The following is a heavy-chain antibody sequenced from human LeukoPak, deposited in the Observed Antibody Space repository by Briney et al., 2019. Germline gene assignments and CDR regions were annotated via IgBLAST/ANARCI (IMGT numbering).Heavy chain of an antibody. D-gene: IGHD3-22*01. J-gene: IGHJ4*02. CDR3: ARRMGDYDSSPFDY. V-gene: IGHV3-48*03. CDR2: ISSSGSTI. Sequence: GGSLRLSCAASGFTFSSYEMNWVRQAPGKGLEWVSYISSSGSTIYYADSVKGRFTISRDNAKNSLYLQMNSLRAEDTAVYYCARRMGDYDSSPFDYWGQGTLVTLSS. CDR1: GFTFSSYE.